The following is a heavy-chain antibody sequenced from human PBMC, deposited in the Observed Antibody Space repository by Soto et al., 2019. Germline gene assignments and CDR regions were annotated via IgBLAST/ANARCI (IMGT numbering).Heavy chain of an antibody. Sequence: QVQLVQSGAEGKKPGDSVKVSCKASGYMLTGYYMHWVRQAPGQGLEWMGWMNPYSGSTTYEPKFLWALTRNKETSIRTGYMELNNMKSDDTAVDYCARSVWSGSYVGADAFDMWGQGTMVTVSS. V-gene: IGHV1-2*02. D-gene: IGHD3-3*01. CDR3: ARSVWSGSYVGADAFDM. CDR1: GYMLTGYY. CDR2: MNPYSGST. J-gene: IGHJ3*02.